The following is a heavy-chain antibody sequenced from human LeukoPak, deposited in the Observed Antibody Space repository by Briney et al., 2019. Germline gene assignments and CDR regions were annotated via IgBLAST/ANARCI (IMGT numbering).Heavy chain of an antibody. D-gene: IGHD3-16*01. Sequence: LPGGSLRLSCAASGFIFSSYAMSWVRQAPGKGLEWVSTVSGSGDTTYYADSVKGRFTISRDNSKNTLYLRMSSLRAEDTAIYYCAKKIGGVFSFDYWGQGTLVTVSS. J-gene: IGHJ4*02. V-gene: IGHV3-23*01. CDR3: AKKIGGVFSFDY. CDR2: VSGSGDTT. CDR1: GFIFSSYA.